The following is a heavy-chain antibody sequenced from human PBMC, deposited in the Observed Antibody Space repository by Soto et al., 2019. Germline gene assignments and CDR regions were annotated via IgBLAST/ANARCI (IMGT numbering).Heavy chain of an antibody. CDR2: ISAHNGNT. Sequence: QVHLVQSGAEVKKPGASVKVSCKGSGYAFTTYGITWVRQAPGQGLGWMGWISAHNGNTTYAQKLQGRVTVTRDTSTSTAYMELRSLRSDVTAVYYCARGRYGDYWGQGALVTVSS. J-gene: IGHJ4*02. D-gene: IGHD1-1*01. CDR3: ARGRYGDY. V-gene: IGHV1-18*01. CDR1: GYAFTTYG.